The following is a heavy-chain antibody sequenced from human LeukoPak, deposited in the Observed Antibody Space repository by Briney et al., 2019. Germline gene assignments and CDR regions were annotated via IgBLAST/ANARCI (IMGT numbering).Heavy chain of an antibody. J-gene: IGHJ4*02. CDR3: ARARNDYDSNGFSFLDY. V-gene: IGHV3-23*01. CDR2: ISGSGDIT. CDR1: GFTFSSYG. D-gene: IGHD3-22*01. Sequence: PGGSLRLSCAASGFTFSSYGMSWVRQAPGKGLEWVSVISGSGDITYYADSVKGRFTVSRDNPKNTVYVQMNSLRAEDTAMYYCARARNDYDSNGFSFLDYWGQGTLVTVSS.